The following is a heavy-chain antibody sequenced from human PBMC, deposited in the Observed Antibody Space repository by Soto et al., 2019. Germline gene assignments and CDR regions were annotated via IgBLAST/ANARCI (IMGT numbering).Heavy chain of an antibody. CDR3: ARGGSSTANWIDP. Sequence: SETLSLTCTVSGDAIYIGGYYWTWIRQHPGKGLEWIGYIYHTGKTYYNPSLESRVTMSVDTSKNQFSLKLASVTAADTAVYYCARGGSSTANWIDPWGQGTLVTVSS. J-gene: IGHJ5*02. CDR1: GDAIYIGGYY. CDR2: IYHTGKT. D-gene: IGHD2-2*01. V-gene: IGHV4-31*03.